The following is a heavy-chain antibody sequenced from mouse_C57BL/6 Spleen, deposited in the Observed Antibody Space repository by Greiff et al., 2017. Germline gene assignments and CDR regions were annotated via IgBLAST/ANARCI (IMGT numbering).Heavy chain of an antibody. J-gene: IGHJ2*01. CDR2: IYPGNSDT. CDR3: TRGADGGYFDY. Sequence: EVQRVESGTVLARPGASVKMSCKTSGYTFTSYWMHWVKQRPGQGLEWIGAIYPGNSDTSYNQKFKGKAKLTAVTSASTAYMELSSLTNEDSAVYYCTRGADGGYFDYWGQGTTLTVSS. V-gene: IGHV1-5*01. CDR1: GYTFTSYW.